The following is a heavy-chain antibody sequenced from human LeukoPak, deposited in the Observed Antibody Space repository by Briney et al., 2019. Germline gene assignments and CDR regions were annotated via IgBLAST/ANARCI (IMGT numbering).Heavy chain of an antibody. J-gene: IGHJ3*02. D-gene: IGHD6-13*01. Sequence: PSETLSLTCTVSGGSISSSSYYWGWIRQPPGKGLEWIGSIYYSGSTYYNPSLKSRDTISVDTSKNQFSLKLSSVTAADTAVYYCARFIAAGEDAFDIWGQGTMVTVSS. V-gene: IGHV4-39*01. CDR3: ARFIAAGEDAFDI. CDR2: IYYSGST. CDR1: GGSISSSSYY.